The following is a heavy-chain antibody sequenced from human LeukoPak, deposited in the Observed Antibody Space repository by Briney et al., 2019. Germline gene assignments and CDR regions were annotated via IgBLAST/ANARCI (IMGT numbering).Heavy chain of an antibody. D-gene: IGHD2-2*01. CDR3: ARWRRGESPCRNIVVVPAANWFDP. V-gene: IGHV4-34*01. Sequence: SETLSLTCAVYGGSFSGYYWSWIRQPPGKGLEWIGEINHSGSTNYNPSLKSRVTISVDTSKNQFSLKLSSVTAADTAVYYCARWRRGESPCRNIVVVPAANWFDPWGQGTLVTVSS. CDR2: INHSGST. J-gene: IGHJ5*02. CDR1: GGSFSGYY.